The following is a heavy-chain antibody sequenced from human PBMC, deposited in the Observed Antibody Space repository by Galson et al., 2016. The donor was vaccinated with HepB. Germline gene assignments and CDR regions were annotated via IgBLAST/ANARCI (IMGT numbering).Heavy chain of an antibody. Sequence: SETLSLTCAVYGGSFSGYYWSWIRQPPGKGLEWIGEINHSGSTNYNPSLKSRVTISVDTSKNQFSLKLSSVTAADTAVYYSARGDNPNYGDYASAYYYMDVWGKGTTVTVSS. CDR1: GGSFSGYY. CDR3: ARGDNPNYGDYASAYYYMDV. J-gene: IGHJ6*03. V-gene: IGHV4-34*01. CDR2: INHSGST. D-gene: IGHD4-17*01.